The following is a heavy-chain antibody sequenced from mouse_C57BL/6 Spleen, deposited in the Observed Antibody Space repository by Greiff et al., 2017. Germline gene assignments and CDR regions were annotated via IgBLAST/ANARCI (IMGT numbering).Heavy chain of an antibody. CDR2: IYPRDGST. CDR1: GYTFTDHT. J-gene: IGHJ2*01. V-gene: IGHV1-78*01. Sequence: VKLMESGAELVKPGASVKISCKVSGYTFTDHTIHWMKQRPEQGLEWIGYIYPRDGSTKYNEKFKGKATLTADKSSSTAYMQLNSLTSEDSAVYFCATYYYGSSYNYFDYWGQGTTLTVSS. D-gene: IGHD1-1*01. CDR3: ATYYYGSSYNYFDY.